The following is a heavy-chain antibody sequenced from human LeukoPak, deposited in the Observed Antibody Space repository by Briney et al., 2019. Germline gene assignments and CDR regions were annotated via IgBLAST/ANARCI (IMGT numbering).Heavy chain of an antibody. CDR3: AREYSSSSGRSFDY. V-gene: IGHV3-48*01. CDR2: ISSSTTNM. Sequence: GGSLRLSCEASGFTVSNNFMSWVRQAPWKWLEWVSYISSSTTNMYYADSVKGRFTISRDNAKNSLYLQMNSLRAEDTAVYYCAREYSSSSGRSFDYWGQGTLVTVSS. CDR1: GFTVSNNF. J-gene: IGHJ4*02. D-gene: IGHD6-6*01.